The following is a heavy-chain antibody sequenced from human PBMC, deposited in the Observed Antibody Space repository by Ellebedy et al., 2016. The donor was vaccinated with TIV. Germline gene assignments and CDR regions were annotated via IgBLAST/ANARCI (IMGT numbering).Heavy chain of an antibody. V-gene: IGHV1-18*01. D-gene: IGHD3-10*01. CDR1: GYTFTSYG. CDR3: ARSIHYGSGSYYFSDYYYGMDV. Sequence: ASVKVSCXASGYTFTSYGISWVRQAPGQGLEWMGWISAYNGNTNYAQKLQGRVTMTTDTSTSTAYMELRSLRSDDTAVYYCARSIHYGSGSYYFSDYYYGMDVWGQGTTVTVSS. CDR2: ISAYNGNT. J-gene: IGHJ6*02.